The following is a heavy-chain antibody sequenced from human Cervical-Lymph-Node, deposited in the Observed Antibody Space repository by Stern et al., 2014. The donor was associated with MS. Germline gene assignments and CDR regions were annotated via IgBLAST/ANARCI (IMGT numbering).Heavy chain of an antibody. Sequence: VQLVESGGGVVQPGSSVKLSCEASGCTFSSYAIRWVRQAPGQGLEWVGGIFHVVGNKNYAQKVQGRVTITRDNSTNTPYMQLSSLRSEDTAVYYCARGELKEGLVRGMDVWGQGTTVTVSS. CDR1: GCTFSSYA. CDR3: ARGELKEGLVRGMDV. CDR2: IFHVVGNK. V-gene: IGHV1-69*06. D-gene: IGHD1-26*01. J-gene: IGHJ6*02.